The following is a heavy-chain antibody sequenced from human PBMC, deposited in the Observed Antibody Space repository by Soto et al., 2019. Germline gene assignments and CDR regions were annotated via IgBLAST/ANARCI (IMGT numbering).Heavy chain of an antibody. J-gene: IGHJ1*01. Sequence: QVQLQQWGAGLLKPSETLSLTCAVYGGSFSGYYCSWVRQPPGKGLEWIGELNDSGGTNYNASLKSRASMSLDPSKNQFSLKLSFVTAADTAVYFCTRGRGGVQEWGQGTLVTVST. CDR2: LNDSGGT. V-gene: IGHV4-34*01. D-gene: IGHD3-10*01. CDR3: TRGRGGVQE. CDR1: GGSFSGYY.